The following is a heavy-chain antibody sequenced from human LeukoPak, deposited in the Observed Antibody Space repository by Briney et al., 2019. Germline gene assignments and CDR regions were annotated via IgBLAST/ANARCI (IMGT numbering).Heavy chain of an antibody. CDR3: AELGITMVGGV. CDR2: ISSSGSTI. D-gene: IGHD3-10*02. J-gene: IGHJ6*04. Sequence: TGGSLRLSCAASGFTFSSYEMNWVRQAPGKGLEWVSYISSSGSTIYYADSAKDRFTISRDNAKNALYLQMNSLRAEDTAVYYCAELGITMVGGVWGKGTTVTISS. CDR1: GFTFSSYE. V-gene: IGHV3-48*03.